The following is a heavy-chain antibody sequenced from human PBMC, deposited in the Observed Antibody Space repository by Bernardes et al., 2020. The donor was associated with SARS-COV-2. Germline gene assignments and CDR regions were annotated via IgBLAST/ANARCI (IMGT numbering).Heavy chain of an antibody. J-gene: IGHJ6*03. CDR3: ARAHTDFWSGYYYYYMDV. CDR2: ISYTGST. V-gene: IGHV4-59*01. CDR1: SGSISSYY. Sequence: SETLSLTCTVSSGSISSYYWSWIRQPPGKGLEWIAYISYTGSTNYNPSLKSRVTISVDTSKNQFSLKLRSVTDADTAVYYCARAHTDFWSGYYYYYMDVWGKGTTVTVSS. D-gene: IGHD3-3*01.